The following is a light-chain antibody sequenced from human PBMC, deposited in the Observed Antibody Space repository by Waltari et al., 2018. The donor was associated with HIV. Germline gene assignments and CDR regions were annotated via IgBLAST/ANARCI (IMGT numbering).Light chain of an antibody. J-gene: IGKJ1*01. CDR2: GAS. CDR3: QQSYSAPRT. V-gene: IGKV1-39*01. CDR1: QSIGNN. Sequence: DIQLTQSPSSLSASVGDRVTITCRASQSIGNNLNWYQQRAGRAPKLLIYGASSLQNLVPSRFSGSRSGTDFTLTISSLPPEDFATYHCQQSYSAPRTFGQGTKVEIK.